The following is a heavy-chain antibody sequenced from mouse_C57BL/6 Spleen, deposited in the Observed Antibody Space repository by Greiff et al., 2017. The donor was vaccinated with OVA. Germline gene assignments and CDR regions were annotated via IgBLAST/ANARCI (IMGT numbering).Heavy chain of an antibody. CDR1: GFSLTSYA. J-gene: IGHJ2*01. V-gene: IGHV2-9-1*01. Sequence: VQGVESGPGLVAPSQSLSITCTVSGFSLTSYAISWVRQPPGKGLEWLGVIWTGGGTHYNSALKSRLSISKDNSKSQVFLKRNSLQTDDTARYYCARTTGRTGYYFDYWGQGTTLTVSS. CDR2: IWTGGGT. CDR3: ARTTGRTGYYFDY.